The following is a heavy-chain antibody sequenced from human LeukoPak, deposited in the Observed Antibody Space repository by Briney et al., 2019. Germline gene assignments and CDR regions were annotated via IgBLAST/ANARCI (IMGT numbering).Heavy chain of an antibody. V-gene: IGHV4-61*01. CDR1: GGSVTSGSYY. CDR2: IHPSGTS. Sequence: PETLSLTCTVSGGSVTSGSYYWNWFRQPPGKELEWFGYIHPSGTSKNNPSLESRVSVSLDTSKSQFSLTLNALTAADTAVYYCARGRHSLRFFDWLSHFDVWGQGSLVTVSS. J-gene: IGHJ4*02. D-gene: IGHD3-9*01. CDR3: ARGRHSLRFFDWLSHFDV.